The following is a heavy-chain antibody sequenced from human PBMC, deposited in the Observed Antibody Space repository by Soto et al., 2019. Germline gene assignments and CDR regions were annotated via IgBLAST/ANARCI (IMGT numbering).Heavy chain of an antibody. V-gene: IGHV4-59*08. Sequence: QVQLQESGPGLVAPSETLSLTCTVSGGSISDYYWSWIRQSPGKGLEWIGYIHSSGNTKYNPSLKSRVTISVDKSKKQFCLKLSSVTAADTAVYYCARGRSSGWYGGNDYWGQGTLVTVSS. CDR2: IHSSGNT. CDR1: GGSISDYY. CDR3: ARGRSSGWYGGNDY. J-gene: IGHJ4*02. D-gene: IGHD6-19*01.